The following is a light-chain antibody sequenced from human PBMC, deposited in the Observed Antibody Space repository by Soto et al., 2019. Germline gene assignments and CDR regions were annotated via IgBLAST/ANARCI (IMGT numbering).Light chain of an antibody. CDR2: DVS. J-gene: IGLJ1*01. CDR3: SSYTSSSTHYV. CDR1: SSDVGGYKY. V-gene: IGLV2-14*01. Sequence: QSVLTQPAPLSGSPGQSITISCTGTSSDVGGYKYVSWYQQHPGKAPKLMIYDVSNRPSGVSNRFSGSKSGNTASLTISGLQAEDEADYYCSSYTSSSTHYVFGTGTKVTVL.